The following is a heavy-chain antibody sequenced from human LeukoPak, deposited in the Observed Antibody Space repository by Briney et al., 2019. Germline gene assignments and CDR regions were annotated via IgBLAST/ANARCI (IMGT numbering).Heavy chain of an antibody. D-gene: IGHD1-26*01. Sequence: PGGSLRLSCAASGFTVRNTYLNWVRQAPGKGLEWVSHITASGTAMFYADSVKGRFTISRDNAKNSLYLQMNSLRDEDTAVYYCASSGSYRFDYWGQGTLVTVSS. CDR2: ITASGTAM. CDR1: GFTVRNTY. J-gene: IGHJ4*02. CDR3: ASSGSYRFDY. V-gene: IGHV3-48*02.